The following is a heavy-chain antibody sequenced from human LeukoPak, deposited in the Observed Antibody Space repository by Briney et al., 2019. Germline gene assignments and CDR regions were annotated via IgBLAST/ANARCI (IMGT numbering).Heavy chain of an antibody. D-gene: IGHD1-26*01. V-gene: IGHV3-30-3*01. J-gene: IGHJ4*02. CDR2: ISYDGSNK. CDR3: AMVGARGDFDY. CDR1: GFTFSSYA. Sequence: PGGFLRLSCAASGFTFSSYAMHWVRQAPGKGLEWVAVISYDGSNKYYADSVKGRFTISRDNSKNTLYLQMNSLRAEDTAVYYCAMVGARGDFDYWGQGTLVTVSS.